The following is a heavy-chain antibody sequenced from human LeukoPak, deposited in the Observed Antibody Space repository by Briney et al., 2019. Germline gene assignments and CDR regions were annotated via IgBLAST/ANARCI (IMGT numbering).Heavy chain of an antibody. CDR3: AKDRRGSAIVGGHYYYYYGMDV. Sequence: GGSLRLSCAASGFTFSSYWMHWVRQAPGMGLEWVAVISYDGSNKYYADSVKGRFAISRDNSRNTLYLQVNSLRAEDTAVYYCAKDRRGSAIVGGHYYYYYGMDVWGQGTTVTVSS. D-gene: IGHD1-26*01. CDR1: GFTFSSYW. V-gene: IGHV3-30*18. CDR2: ISYDGSNK. J-gene: IGHJ6*02.